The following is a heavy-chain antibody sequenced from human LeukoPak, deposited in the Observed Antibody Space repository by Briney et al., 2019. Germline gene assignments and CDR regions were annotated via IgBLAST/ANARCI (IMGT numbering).Heavy chain of an antibody. D-gene: IGHD3-9*01. CDR3: AKYGDILTGYPYYFDY. J-gene: IGHJ4*02. CDR1: GFTFSNYG. Sequence: GGSLRLSCAASGFTFSNYGMSWVRQAPGKGLEWVSGFSGSGGSTYYADSVKGRITISRDSSKNTLYLQMNSLRAEDTAVYYCAKYGDILTGYPYYFDYWGQGTLVTVSS. CDR2: FSGSGGST. V-gene: IGHV3-23*01.